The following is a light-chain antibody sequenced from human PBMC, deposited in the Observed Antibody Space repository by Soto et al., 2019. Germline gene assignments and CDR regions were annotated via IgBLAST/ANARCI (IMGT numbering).Light chain of an antibody. Sequence: IVLTQSPGTLSLSPGERATLSCRASQSLSSNYLAWYQQKPGQAPRLLIYGASRRATGIPDRFSGSGSGTDFTLTISRLEPEDFALYYCQQYDRSPRTFGQGTKVEIK. CDR3: QQYDRSPRT. CDR1: QSLSSNY. CDR2: GAS. J-gene: IGKJ1*01. V-gene: IGKV3-20*01.